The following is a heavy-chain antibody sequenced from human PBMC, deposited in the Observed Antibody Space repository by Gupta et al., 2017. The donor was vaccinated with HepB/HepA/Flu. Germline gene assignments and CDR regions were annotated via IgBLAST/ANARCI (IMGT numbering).Heavy chain of an antibody. CDR3: ARDGNYGVRLYYNYMDV. CDR1: GGSFSGYY. D-gene: IGHD1-7*01. J-gene: IGHJ6*03. V-gene: IGHV4-34*01. CDR2: INHTGST. Sequence: QVQLQQWGAGLLKPSATLSLTCAVYGGSFSGYYWTWIRQSPGKGLEWIGEINHTGSTNYNPSLKSRVTISVDTSKNQFSLKLRSVTAADTAVYYCARDGNYGVRLYYNYMDVWGKGTTVTVSS.